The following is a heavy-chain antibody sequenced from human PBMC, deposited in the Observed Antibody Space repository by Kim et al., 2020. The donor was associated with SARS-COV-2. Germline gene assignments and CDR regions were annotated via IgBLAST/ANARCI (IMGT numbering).Heavy chain of an antibody. D-gene: IGHD6-13*01. CDR3: TTVRFLYTSSWSD. Sequence: ATPVRGRFTNSRDDSKNTLYHQMNSLKTEDTAVYYCTTVRFLYTSSWSDWGQGTLVTVSS. V-gene: IGHV3-15*01. J-gene: IGHJ4*02.